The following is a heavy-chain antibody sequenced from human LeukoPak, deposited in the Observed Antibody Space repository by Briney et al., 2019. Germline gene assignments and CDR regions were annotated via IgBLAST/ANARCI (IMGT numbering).Heavy chain of an antibody. Sequence: PSETLSLTCTVSGAAISSSYWSWIRQPPGKRLEWLGFIHYNGHTNHNPSLQSRVTISTDTSKNQFSLKLNSVTAADTAVHYCARGYYDSSGYSNTFDIWGQGTMVTVPS. CDR2: IHYNGHT. V-gene: IGHV4-59*01. D-gene: IGHD3-22*01. CDR3: ARGYYDSSGYSNTFDI. J-gene: IGHJ3*02. CDR1: GAAISSSY.